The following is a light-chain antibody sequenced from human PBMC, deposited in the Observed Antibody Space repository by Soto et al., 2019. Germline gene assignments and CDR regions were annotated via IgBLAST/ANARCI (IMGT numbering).Light chain of an antibody. CDR2: AAS. CDR1: QTVVTN. V-gene: IGKV3D-15*01. CDR3: QQYNNWPLT. Sequence: MTQSPSSLSVSPGERVTLSCRASQTVVTNLAWYQQKPGQPPRILIYAASTRDTGVPARFSGSGSGTEFTLTITTLQSEDVEVYCCQQYNNWPLTFGPGTRLEIK. J-gene: IGKJ5*01.